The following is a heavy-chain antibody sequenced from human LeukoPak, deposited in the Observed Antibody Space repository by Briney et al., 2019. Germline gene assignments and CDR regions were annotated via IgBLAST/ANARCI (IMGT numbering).Heavy chain of an antibody. J-gene: IGHJ4*02. Sequence: SETLSLTCTVSGGSISSYYWSWIRQPPGKGLEWIGYIYYSGSTNYNPSLKSRVTISVDTSKNQFSLKLSSVTAADTAVYYCARLVVRGVPPIFDYWGQGTLVTVSS. CDR2: IYYSGST. CDR1: GGSISSYY. V-gene: IGHV4-59*01. CDR3: ARLVVRGVPPIFDY. D-gene: IGHD3-10*01.